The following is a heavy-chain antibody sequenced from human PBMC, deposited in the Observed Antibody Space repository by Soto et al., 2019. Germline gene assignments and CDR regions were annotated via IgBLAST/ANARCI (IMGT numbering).Heavy chain of an antibody. Sequence: GGSLRLSCAASGFTFSSYGMHWVRQAPGKGLEWVAVISYDGSNKYYADSVKGRFTISRDNSKNTLYLQMNSLRAEDTAVYYCVVAAAGTMGNWFDPWGQGTLVTVSS. CDR3: VVAAAGTMGNWFDP. CDR2: ISYDGSNK. J-gene: IGHJ5*02. V-gene: IGHV3-30*03. D-gene: IGHD6-13*01. CDR1: GFTFSSYG.